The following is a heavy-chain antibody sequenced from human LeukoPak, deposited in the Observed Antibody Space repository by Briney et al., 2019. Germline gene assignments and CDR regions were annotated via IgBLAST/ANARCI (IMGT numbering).Heavy chain of an antibody. D-gene: IGHD2-21*02. Sequence: HPGGSLRLSCAASGFTFSSYVMHWVRQAPGKGLEWVALISSDENNKYHADSVRGRFTISRDNSKNTLFLQMNSLRPEDTAVYYCASKWFCGGACYYQIDFWGQGILVTVSS. CDR3: ASKWFCGGACYYQIDF. CDR1: GFTFSSYV. CDR2: ISSDENNK. J-gene: IGHJ4*02. V-gene: IGHV3-30*03.